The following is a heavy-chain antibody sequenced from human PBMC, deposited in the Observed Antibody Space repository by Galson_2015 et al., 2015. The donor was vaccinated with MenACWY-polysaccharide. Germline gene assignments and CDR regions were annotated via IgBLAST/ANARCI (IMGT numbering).Heavy chain of an antibody. CDR1: GDSISSSF. Sequence: ETLSLTCTVSGDSISSSFWNWFRPPPGKGLEWVGWICYSGGTKYTPSLESRVTISLDASKNQFSLRLSSVTAADTAVYYCARAPRPDKTFGYFDYWGQGILVTVST. CDR2: ICYSGGT. V-gene: IGHV4-59*01. J-gene: IGHJ4*02. CDR3: ARAPRPDKTFGYFDY. D-gene: IGHD3-16*01.